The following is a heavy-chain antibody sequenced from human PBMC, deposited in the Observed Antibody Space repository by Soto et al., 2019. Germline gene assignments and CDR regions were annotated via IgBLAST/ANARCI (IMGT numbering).Heavy chain of an antibody. J-gene: IGHJ6*02. CDR3: AREVAARGYYYYGMDV. CDR2: IYHSGST. CDR1: GGPISSSNW. D-gene: IGHD6-6*01. V-gene: IGHV4-4*02. Sequence: SETLSLTCAVSGGPISSSNWWSWVRQPPGKGLEWIGEIYHSGSTNYNPSLKSRVTISVDKSKNQFSLKLSSVTAADTAVYYCAREVAARGYYYYGMDVWGQGTAVTVSS.